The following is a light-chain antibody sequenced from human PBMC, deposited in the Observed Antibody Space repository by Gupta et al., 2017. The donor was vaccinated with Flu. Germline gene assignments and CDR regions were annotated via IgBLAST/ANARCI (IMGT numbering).Light chain of an antibody. CDR2: LNSDGSH. Sequence: SVKLTCTLSSGHSSYAIAWHQQQPEKGPRYLMKLNSDGSHSKGDGIPDRFSGSSSGAERYLTISSLKSEDEADYYWQTGGTRWVFGGGTKLTVL. CDR1: SGHSSYA. J-gene: IGLJ3*02. CDR3: QTGGTRWV. V-gene: IGLV4-69*01.